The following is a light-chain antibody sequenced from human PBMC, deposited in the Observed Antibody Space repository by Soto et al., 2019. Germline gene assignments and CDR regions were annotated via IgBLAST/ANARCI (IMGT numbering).Light chain of an antibody. J-gene: IGKJ1*01. CDR2: GAS. Sequence: EIVMTQSPATLSVSPGERVTLSCRASQSVSSSLAWYQQKPGQAPRLLIHGASTRAIGIPARFSGSGSETEFTLTISSLQSEDFAVYYCQQYKNWWTFGQGTKVEIK. CDR1: QSVSSS. V-gene: IGKV3-15*01. CDR3: QQYKNWWT.